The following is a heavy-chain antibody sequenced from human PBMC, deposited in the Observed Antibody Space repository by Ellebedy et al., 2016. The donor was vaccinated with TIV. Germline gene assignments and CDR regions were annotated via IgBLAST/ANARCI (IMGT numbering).Heavy chain of an antibody. Sequence: MPSETLSLTCSVSNGSISSYYWSWIRQPPGKGLEWIGLIYYTGSTYYNPSLKSRLIISVDTSKNQFSLKLTSVTAADTAVYYCARGRWLQPYFDYWGQGTPVTVSS. CDR2: IYYTGST. V-gene: IGHV4-59*12. CDR1: NGSISSYY. D-gene: IGHD5-24*01. J-gene: IGHJ4*02. CDR3: ARGRWLQPYFDY.